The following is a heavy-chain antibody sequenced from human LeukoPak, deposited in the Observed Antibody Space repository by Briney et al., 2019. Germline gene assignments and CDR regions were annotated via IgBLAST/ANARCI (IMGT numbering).Heavy chain of an antibody. D-gene: IGHD2-15*01. V-gene: IGHV3-23*01. CDR3: AKNLYCGGGSCYPSALGMDV. CDR1: GFTFGTYA. CDR2: ISGSGGST. J-gene: IGHJ6*02. Sequence: PEGSLRLSCAASGFTFGTYAMTWVRQAPGKGLEWVSAISGSGGSTNYADSVKGRSTISRDNSKNTLFLQMNSLRAEDTAVYYCAKNLYCGGGSCYPSALGMDVWGQGTTVTVSS.